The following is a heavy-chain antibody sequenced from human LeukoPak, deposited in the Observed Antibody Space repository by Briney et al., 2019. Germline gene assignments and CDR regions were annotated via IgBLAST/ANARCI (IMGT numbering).Heavy chain of an antibody. CDR3: AREVGYSSSWYGRFDP. V-gene: IGHV1-2*06. Sequence: GASVKVSCKASGYTFTGHYMYWVRQAPGQGLEWMGRINPNSGGTNFAQKFQGRVTMTRDTSISTSYLELNSLRSDDTAVYYCAREVGYSSSWYGRFDPWGQGTLVTVSS. CDR1: GYTFTGHY. J-gene: IGHJ5*02. CDR2: INPNSGGT. D-gene: IGHD6-13*01.